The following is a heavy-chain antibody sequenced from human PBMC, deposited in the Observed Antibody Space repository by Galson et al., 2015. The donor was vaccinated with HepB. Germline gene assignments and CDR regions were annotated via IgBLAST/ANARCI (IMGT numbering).Heavy chain of an antibody. Sequence: SLRLSCAASGFSFSHSAMNWVRQAPGKGLEWVSSINSGSTSISYADSMRGRFTISRDNAKSSLYLQMNSLRVEDTAVYYCARGGGSYNLWGQGTLVTVSS. CDR1: GFSFSHSA. CDR2: INSGSTSI. CDR3: ARGGGSYNL. J-gene: IGHJ4*02. V-gene: IGHV3-21*01. D-gene: IGHD1-14*01.